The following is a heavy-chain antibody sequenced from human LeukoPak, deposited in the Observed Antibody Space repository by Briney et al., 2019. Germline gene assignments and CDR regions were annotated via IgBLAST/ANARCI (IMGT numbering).Heavy chain of an antibody. J-gene: IGHJ3*02. CDR1: GYSFTSYW. CDR3: ARTSSGGSITGTTGAFDI. V-gene: IGHV5-51*01. CDR2: IYPGDSDT. Sequence: GESLKISCKGSGYSFTSYWIGWVRQMPGKGLEWMGIIYPGDSDTRYSPSFQGQVTISADKSISTAYLQWSSLKASDTAMYYCARTSSGGSITGTTGAFDIWGQGTMVTVSS. D-gene: IGHD1-7*01.